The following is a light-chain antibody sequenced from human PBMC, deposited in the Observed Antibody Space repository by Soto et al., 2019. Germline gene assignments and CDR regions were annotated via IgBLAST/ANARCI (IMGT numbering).Light chain of an antibody. J-gene: IGKJ4*01. Sequence: DIQMTQSPSSLSASVGDRFTITRRASQSINNYLSWYQQKPGKAPNLLIFGASTLQSGVPSRFSGSGSGTDFTLTISSLQPEDFATYYCLQSYRTPLTFGGGTKVDIK. CDR2: GAS. CDR1: QSINNY. V-gene: IGKV1-39*01. CDR3: LQSYRTPLT.